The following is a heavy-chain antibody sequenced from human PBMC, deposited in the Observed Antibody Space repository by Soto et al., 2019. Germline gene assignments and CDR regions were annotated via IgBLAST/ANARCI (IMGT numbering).Heavy chain of an antibody. CDR2: IIPIFGTA. CDR1: GGTFSSYA. V-gene: IGHV1-69*06. CDR3: ARDRYYDSSGYFGGYYFDY. Sequence: QVQLVQSGAEVKRPGSSMKVSCKASGGTFSSYAISWVRQAPGQGLEWMGGIIPIFGTANYAQKFQGRVTITADKSTSTDYMELSSLRSEDTAVYYCARDRYYDSSGYFGGYYFDYWGQGTLVTVSS. D-gene: IGHD3-22*01. J-gene: IGHJ4*02.